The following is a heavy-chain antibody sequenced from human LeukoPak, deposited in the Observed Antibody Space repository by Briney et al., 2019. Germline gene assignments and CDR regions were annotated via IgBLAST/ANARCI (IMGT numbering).Heavy chain of an antibody. J-gene: IGHJ4*02. CDR2: MNPNSGNT. V-gene: IGHV1-8*01. CDR3: AXXXXPYYYGSGSSTFDY. D-gene: IGHD3-10*01. CDR1: GYTFTSYD. Sequence: ASVKVSCKASGYTFTSYDINWVRQATGQGLEWMGWMNPNSGNTGYAQKFQGRVTMTRNTSISTAYMELSSLRSEDTAVYYCAXXXXPYYYGSGSSTFDYWGQGTLVTVSS.